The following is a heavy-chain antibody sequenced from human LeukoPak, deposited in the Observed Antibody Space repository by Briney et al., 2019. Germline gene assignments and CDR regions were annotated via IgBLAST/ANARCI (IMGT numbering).Heavy chain of an antibody. J-gene: IGHJ6*02. CDR3: ARGSHSYGTLYGMDV. V-gene: IGHV1-69*13. CDR2: IIPIFGTA. CDR1: GGTFSSYA. Sequence: SVKVSCKASGGTFSSYAISWVRQAPGQGLEWTGGIIPIFGTANYAQKFQGRVTITADESTSTAYMELSSLRSEDTAVYYCARGSHSYGTLYGMDVWGQGTTVTVSS. D-gene: IGHD5-18*01.